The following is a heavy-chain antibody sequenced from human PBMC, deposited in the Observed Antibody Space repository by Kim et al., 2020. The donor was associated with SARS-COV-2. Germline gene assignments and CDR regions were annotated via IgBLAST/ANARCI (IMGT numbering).Heavy chain of an antibody. D-gene: IGHD5-12*01. V-gene: IGHV1-46*01. CDR3: ARDKTERWLQSSELFDY. Sequence: FQGRVTMTRDTSTSTVYMELSSLRSEDTAVYYCARDKTERWLQSSELFDYWGQGTLVTVSS. J-gene: IGHJ4*02.